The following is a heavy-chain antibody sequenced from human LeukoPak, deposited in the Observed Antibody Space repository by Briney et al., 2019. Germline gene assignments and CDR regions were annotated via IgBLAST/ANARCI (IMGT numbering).Heavy chain of an antibody. V-gene: IGHV3-23*01. CDR3: AKHYGSGTYYNYLDY. Sequence: PAGGSLRLSCAASGLTFVVFALIGFRRAPGKGLEWVSAISSNGGGAFYADSVKGQFTISRDNSQNTLYLQMNSLRAEDTAIYYCAKHYGSGTYYNYLDYWGQGTLVTVSS. D-gene: IGHD3-10*01. CDR1: GLTFVVFA. J-gene: IGHJ4*02. CDR2: ISSNGGGA.